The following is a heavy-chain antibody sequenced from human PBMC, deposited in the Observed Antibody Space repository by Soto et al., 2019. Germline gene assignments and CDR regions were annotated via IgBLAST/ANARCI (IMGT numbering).Heavy chain of an antibody. D-gene: IGHD2-8*02. CDR2: IGTLHDT. J-gene: IGHJ5*02. Sequence: EVQLVESGGGLVQPGGSLRLSCAASGFTFSASDMHWVRQAAGKGQEWVSAIGTLHDTYYPDSVKGRFTISRDNAKNSLYLQMNSLRAGDTAVYYWARQASYWHGGGGWLDPWGQGTLVTVSS. CDR3: ARQASYWHGGGGWLDP. CDR1: GFTFSASD. V-gene: IGHV3-13*01.